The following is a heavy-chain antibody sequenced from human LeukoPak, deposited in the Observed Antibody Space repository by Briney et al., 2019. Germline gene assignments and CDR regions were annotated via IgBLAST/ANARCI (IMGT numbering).Heavy chain of an antibody. CDR1: GFTFSSYA. V-gene: IGHV3-23*05. CDR3: ARGDDSGYYDYFDY. CDR2: IYTGGNT. D-gene: IGHD3-22*01. J-gene: IGHJ4*02. Sequence: GGSLRLSCSASGFTFSSYAMSWVRQAPGKGLEWVSTIYTGGNTYYAASVKGRFTISRDFSKNTVFLHMNSLRAEDTAMYYCARGDDSGYYDYFDYWGQGALVTVSS.